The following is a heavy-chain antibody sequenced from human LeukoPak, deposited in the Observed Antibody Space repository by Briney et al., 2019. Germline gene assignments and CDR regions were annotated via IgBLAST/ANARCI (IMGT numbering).Heavy chain of an antibody. J-gene: IGHJ4*02. V-gene: IGHV5-51*01. D-gene: IGHD3-3*01. CDR2: IYPGDSDT. Sequence: ESLRISCKGSGYTFSSYWIVWVRQMPGKGLEWMGIIYPGDSDTRYSPSLQGQVTISVDTSIGTAYLQWSSLKASDTAIYYCARQNDFRLDYWGQGTLVTVSS. CDR3: ARQNDFRLDY. CDR1: GYTFSSYW.